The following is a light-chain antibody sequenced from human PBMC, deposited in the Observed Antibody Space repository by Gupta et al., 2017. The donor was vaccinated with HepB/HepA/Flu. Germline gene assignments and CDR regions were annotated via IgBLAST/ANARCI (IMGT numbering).Light chain of an antibody. CDR3: QQYGSAPRT. J-gene: IGKJ1*01. CDR2: GVS. V-gene: IGKV3-20*01. CDR1: RTVSSNY. Sequence: EIVLTQSPGNVSLSPGERATLSCRASRTVSSNYLAWYQQKPGQAPRPLIYGVSNRATGIPDRFSGSGSGTDFTLTIRKLGPEDFAVYYCQQYGSAPRTFGQGTKVEI.